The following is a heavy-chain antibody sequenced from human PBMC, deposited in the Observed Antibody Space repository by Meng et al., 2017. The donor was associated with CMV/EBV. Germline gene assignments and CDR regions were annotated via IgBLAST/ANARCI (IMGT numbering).Heavy chain of an antibody. J-gene: IGHJ6*02. CDR3: ARETWQWLVGV. D-gene: IGHD6-19*01. Sequence: GGSLRLSCAASGFTFSSYSMNWVRQAPGKGLERVSSISSSSSYIYYADSVKGRFTISRDNTKNSLYLQINSLRAEDTAVYYCARETWQWLVGVWGQETTVTVSS. CDR1: GFTFSSYS. CDR2: ISSSSSYI. V-gene: IGHV3-21*01.